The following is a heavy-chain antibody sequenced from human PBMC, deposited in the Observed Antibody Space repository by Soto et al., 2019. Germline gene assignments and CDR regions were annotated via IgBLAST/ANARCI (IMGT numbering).Heavy chain of an antibody. CDR1: VYSITAGGYY. V-gene: IGHV4-31*03. J-gene: IGHJ5*02. CDR2: FYSSGSI. CDR3: ARLYSSGSGWFHP. D-gene: IGHD6-19*01. Sequence: LSLTCFVSVYSITAGGYYWSWIRHHPGKGLEWIGSFYSSGSIIYNPSLRSRVSISGDTSSNQFSMSLTSVTAADTARYYCARLYSSGSGWFHPWGQGTLVAVSP.